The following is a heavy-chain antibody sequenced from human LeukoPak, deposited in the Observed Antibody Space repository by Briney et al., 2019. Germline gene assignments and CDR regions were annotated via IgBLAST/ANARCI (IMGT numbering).Heavy chain of an antibody. CDR3: ARKGWFGQYYMDV. V-gene: IGHV3-48*01. D-gene: IGHD3-10*01. CDR2: ISTGSTTI. Sequence: GGSLRLSCAASGFTFSSYSMNWVRQAPGKGLEWVSYISTGSTTIYYADSVKGRFSISRDNAKNSLYLQMNSLRSEDTAVYYCARKGWFGQYYMDVWGKGTTVTVSS. CDR1: GFTFSSYS. J-gene: IGHJ6*03.